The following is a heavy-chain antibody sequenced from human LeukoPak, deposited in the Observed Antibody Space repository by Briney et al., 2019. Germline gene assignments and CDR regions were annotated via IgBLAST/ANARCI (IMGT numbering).Heavy chain of an antibody. J-gene: IGHJ5*02. CDR1: GGSFSGYY. Sequence: PSETLSLTCAVYGGSFSGYYWSWIRQPPGKGLEWIGEINHSGSTNYNPSLKSRVTISVDTSKNQFSLKLSSVTAADTAVYYCAREAVEMATITWWFDPWGQGTLVTVSS. V-gene: IGHV4-34*01. CDR3: AREAVEMATITWWFDP. CDR2: INHSGST. D-gene: IGHD5-24*01.